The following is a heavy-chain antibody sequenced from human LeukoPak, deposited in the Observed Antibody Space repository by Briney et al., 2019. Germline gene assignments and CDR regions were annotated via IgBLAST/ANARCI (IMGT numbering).Heavy chain of an antibody. J-gene: IGHJ4*02. CDR1: GYSISSGYY. CDR2: IYHSGST. D-gene: IGHD2-8*02. V-gene: IGHV4-38-2*02. CDR3: ARGPAILGY. Sequence: SETLSLTCTVSGYSISSGYYWGWIRQPPGKGLEWIGSIYHSGSTYYNPSLKSRVTISVDTSKNQFSLKLSSVTAADTAVYYCARGPAILGYWGQGTLVTVSS.